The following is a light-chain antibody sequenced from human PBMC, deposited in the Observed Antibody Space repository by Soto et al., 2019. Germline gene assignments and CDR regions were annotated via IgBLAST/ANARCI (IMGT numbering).Light chain of an antibody. CDR1: QSISSW. CDR2: KAS. CDR3: QQYNSYSPGWT. V-gene: IGKV1-5*03. Sequence: DIRMTQSPSTLSASVGDRVTITCRASQSISSWLAWYQQKPGKAPKLLIYKASSLEGGVPSRFSGSRSGTEFTLTISSLQPDDFATYYCQQYNSYSPGWTFGQGTKVDIK. J-gene: IGKJ1*01.